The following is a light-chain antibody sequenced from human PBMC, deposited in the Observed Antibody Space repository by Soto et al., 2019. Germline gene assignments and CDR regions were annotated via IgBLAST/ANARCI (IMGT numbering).Light chain of an antibody. CDR2: GAS. CDR3: QQYGSSPLYT. CDR1: QSVSSDF. V-gene: IGKV3-20*01. Sequence: EIVLTQSPGTLSLSPGERATLSCRASQSVSSDFLAWYQQKPGQAPRLLIYGASSRATGIPDRFSGSGSGTEFTLTINRLEPEDFAVYYCQQYGSSPLYTFGQGTKLDIK. J-gene: IGKJ2*01.